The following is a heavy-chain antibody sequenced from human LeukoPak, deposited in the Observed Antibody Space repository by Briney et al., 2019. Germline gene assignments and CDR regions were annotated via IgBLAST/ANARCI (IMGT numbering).Heavy chain of an antibody. CDR1: GLTFDDYG. D-gene: IGHD3-3*01. V-gene: IGHV3-20*04. CDR3: ARDGRFLEWLPAGY. J-gene: IGHJ4*02. CDR2: INWNGGST. Sequence: GGSLRLSCAASGLTFDDYGMSWVRHAPGKGLEWVSGINWNGGSTVYADSVKGRFTISRDNAKNSLYLQMNSLRAEDTALYYCARDGRFLEWLPAGYWGQGTLVTVSS.